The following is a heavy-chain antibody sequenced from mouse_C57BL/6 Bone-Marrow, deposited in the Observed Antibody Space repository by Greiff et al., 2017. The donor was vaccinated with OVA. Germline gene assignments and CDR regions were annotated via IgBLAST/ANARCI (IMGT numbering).Heavy chain of an antibody. CDR2: IDPSDSYT. D-gene: IGHD1-1*01. V-gene: IGHV1-69*01. Sequence: QVQLQQSGAELVMPGASVKLSCKASGYTFTSYWMHWVKQRPGQGLEWIGEIDPSDSYTNYNQKFKGKSTLTVDKSSSTAYMQLSSLTSADSAVYYCAGGTTVGAKGARAYGGQGNSVTVSA. CDR1: GYTFTSYW. CDR3: AGGTTVGAKGARAY. J-gene: IGHJ4*01.